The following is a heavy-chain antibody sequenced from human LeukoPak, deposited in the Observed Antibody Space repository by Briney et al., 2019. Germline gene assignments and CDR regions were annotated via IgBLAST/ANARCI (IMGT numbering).Heavy chain of an antibody. Sequence: SETLSLTCTVSGGSISSSSHSWGWIRQPPGKGLEWTGTIYYTGRTYYNPYLESRLTISVDTSKNQFSLTLTSVTAADTAIYYCAQSLGSGNWIGNWFDPWGQGTLVTVSS. CDR2: IYYTGRT. V-gene: IGHV4-39*01. J-gene: IGHJ5*02. D-gene: IGHD1-1*01. CDR3: AQSLGSGNWIGNWFDP. CDR1: GGSISSSSHS.